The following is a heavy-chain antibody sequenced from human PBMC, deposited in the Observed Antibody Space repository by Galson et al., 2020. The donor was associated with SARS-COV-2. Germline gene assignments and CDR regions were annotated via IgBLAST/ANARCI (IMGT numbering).Heavy chain of an antibody. J-gene: IGHJ6*02. D-gene: IGHD3-10*01. CDR1: GYTFTSYY. Sequence: GESLKISCKASGYTFTSYYMHWVRQAPGQGLEWMGIINPSGGSTSYAQKLQGRVTMTRDKSTSTVYMELSSLRSEDTAVYYCARDLWFGELFLVTVGDYYYGMDVWGQGTTVTVSS. CDR2: INPSGGST. V-gene: IGHV1-46*01. CDR3: ARDLWFGELFLVTVGDYYYGMDV.